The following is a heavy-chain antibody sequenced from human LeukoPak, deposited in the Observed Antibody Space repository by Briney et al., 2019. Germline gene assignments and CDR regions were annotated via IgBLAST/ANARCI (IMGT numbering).Heavy chain of an antibody. CDR1: GFTLSQYG. Sequence: GGSLRLSCAASGFTLSQYGMHWVRQAPGKGLEWVAFIRYDASDKYYPDSVKGRFTIYRDNSKNTLDLQMNSLRHEDTAVYYCVKDRVSTNCFDYWGQGTLVTVSS. CDR2: IRYDASDK. CDR3: VKDRVSTNCFDY. D-gene: IGHD2-2*01. V-gene: IGHV3-30*02. J-gene: IGHJ4*02.